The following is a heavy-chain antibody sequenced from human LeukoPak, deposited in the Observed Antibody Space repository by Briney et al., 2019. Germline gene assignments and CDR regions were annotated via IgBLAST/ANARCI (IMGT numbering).Heavy chain of an antibody. J-gene: IGHJ4*02. CDR2: IYPADSDT. V-gene: IGHV5-51*01. D-gene: IGHD1-26*01. CDR3: ARLSGSFDY. Sequence: KYGESLKISCKGSGYSFTIYWIGWVRQMPGKGLAWMGIIYPADSDTRYSPSFQGQVTISADKSISTAYLQWSGLKASDTAMYYCARLSGSFDYWGQGTLVTVSS. CDR1: GYSFTIYW.